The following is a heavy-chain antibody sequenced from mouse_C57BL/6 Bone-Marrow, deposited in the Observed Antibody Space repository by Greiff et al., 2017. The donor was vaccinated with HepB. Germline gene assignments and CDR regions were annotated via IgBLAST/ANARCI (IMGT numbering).Heavy chain of an antibody. V-gene: IGHV14-4*01. CDR1: GFNIKDDY. CDR3: TPWGGSSYGLFDY. J-gene: IGHJ2*01. Sequence: EVQLQQSGAELVRPGASVKLSCTASGFNIKDDYMHWVKQRPEQGLEWIGWIDPENGDTEYASKFQGKATITADTSSNTAYLQLSSLTSEDTAVYYCTPWGGSSYGLFDYWGQGTTLTVSS. CDR2: IDPENGDT. D-gene: IGHD1-1*01.